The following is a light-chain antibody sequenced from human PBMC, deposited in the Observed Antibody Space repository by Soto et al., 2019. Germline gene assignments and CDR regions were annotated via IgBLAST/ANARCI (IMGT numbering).Light chain of an antibody. CDR3: QQYGSSPKT. V-gene: IGKV3-20*01. Sequence: EIVLTQSPGTLSLSPWDRATLSCRASQTISSTYLAWYQQNPGQAPRLLIYAASTRATGVPDRFSGSGSGTDFTLTISRLEPEDFAVYYCQQYGSSPKTFGQGTKVDI. CDR2: AAS. J-gene: IGKJ1*01. CDR1: QTISSTY.